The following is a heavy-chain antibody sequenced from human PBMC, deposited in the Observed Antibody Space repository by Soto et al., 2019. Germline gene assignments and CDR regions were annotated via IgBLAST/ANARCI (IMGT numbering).Heavy chain of an antibody. CDR2: ISAYNGNT. V-gene: IGHV1-18*04. J-gene: IGHJ3*02. D-gene: IGHD2-15*01. CDR3: AIPPEYCSGGSCYSFGAFDI. CDR1: GYTFTSYG. Sequence: ASVKPSCKASGYTFTSYGISWVLQASGQGHEWMGWISAYNGNTNYAQKLQGRVTMTTDTSTSTAYMELRSLRSDDTAVYYCAIPPEYCSGGSCYSFGAFDIWGQGTMVTVSS.